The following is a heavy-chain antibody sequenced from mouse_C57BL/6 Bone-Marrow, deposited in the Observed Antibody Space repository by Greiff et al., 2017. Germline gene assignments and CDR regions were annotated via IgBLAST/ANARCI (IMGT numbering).Heavy chain of an antibody. CDR2: ISYDGSN. Sequence: EVQLVESGPGLVKPSQSLSLTCSVTGYSITSGYYWNWIRQFPGNKLEWMGYISYDGSNNYNPSLKNRISITRDTSKNQFFLKLNSVTTEDTATYYCAREGDYDYFDYWGQGTTLTVSS. V-gene: IGHV3-6*01. J-gene: IGHJ2*01. D-gene: IGHD2-4*01. CDR1: GYSITSGYY. CDR3: AREGDYDYFDY.